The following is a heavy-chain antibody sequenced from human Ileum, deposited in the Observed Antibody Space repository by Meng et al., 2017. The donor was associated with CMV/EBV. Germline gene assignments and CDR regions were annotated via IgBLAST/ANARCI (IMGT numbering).Heavy chain of an antibody. Sequence: QLVDSGGGLVQPGGSRRLSCAASGFSFTDPWMHWVRQTPGKGLVWVSRINPDGGTINYADSVKGRFTISRDNAKNTLYLQMNNLRDEDTAVYYCATAGNYRLDHWGQGTLVTVSS. J-gene: IGHJ4*02. CDR2: INPDGGTI. V-gene: IGHV3-74*01. CDR3: ATAGNYRLDH. D-gene: IGHD1-7*01. CDR1: GFSFTDPW.